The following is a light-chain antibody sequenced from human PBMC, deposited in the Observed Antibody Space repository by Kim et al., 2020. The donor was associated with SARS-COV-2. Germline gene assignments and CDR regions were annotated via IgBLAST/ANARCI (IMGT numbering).Light chain of an antibody. CDR3: QQYNSYRRT. CDR2: KAS. V-gene: IGKV1-5*03. J-gene: IGKJ1*01. Sequence: DIQMTQSPSTLSASVGDRVTITCRASQIISSWLAWYQQKPGKAPKLLIYKASSLESGVPSRFSGSVSGTEFTLSISSLQPDDFATYYCQQYNSYRRTFGQGTKVDIK. CDR1: QIISSW.